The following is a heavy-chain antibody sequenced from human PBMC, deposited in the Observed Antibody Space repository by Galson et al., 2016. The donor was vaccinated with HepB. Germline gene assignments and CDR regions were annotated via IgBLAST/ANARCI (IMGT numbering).Heavy chain of an antibody. CDR3: AKGRTGTTGPVEY. CDR1: GFTFSSCP. CDR2: ISASGGAT. V-gene: IGHV3-23*01. J-gene: IGHJ4*02. D-gene: IGHD1-1*01. Sequence: SLRLSCAASGFTFSSCPMSWVRQAPGKGLEWVSSISASGGATYYSDSVKGRFTISRDNSKNTLYLQMNSLRDEDTAVYYCAKGRTGTTGPVEYWGQGTLVTVSS.